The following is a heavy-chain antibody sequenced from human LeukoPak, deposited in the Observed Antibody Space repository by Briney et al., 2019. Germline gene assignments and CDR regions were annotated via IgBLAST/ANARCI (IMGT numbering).Heavy chain of an antibody. Sequence: SVKVSCTASGFTFSSYAISWVRQAPGQGLEWMSRIIPIGGTTNYAQKFQGRVTITTDESTSTAYLELSSLRSEDTAVYYCAGGPGAAASEYWGQGTLVTVSS. CDR2: IIPIGGTT. V-gene: IGHV1-69*05. J-gene: IGHJ4*02. CDR3: AGGPGAAASEY. CDR1: GFTFSSYA. D-gene: IGHD6-13*01.